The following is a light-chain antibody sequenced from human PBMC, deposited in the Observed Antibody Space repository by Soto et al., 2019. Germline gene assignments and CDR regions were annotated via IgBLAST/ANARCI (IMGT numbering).Light chain of an antibody. J-gene: IGKJ1*01. V-gene: IGKV2-28*01. Sequence: DIVMTQSPLSLPVTPGEPASISCRSSQSLLQSNGYTYLDWYLQKSGQSPQLLIYLTSIRASGVPDRFNGSGSVTDFTLKISKVEAEDVWVYYCMQALQTPPWTFGQGIKVEIK. CDR1: QSLLQSNGYTY. CDR2: LTS. CDR3: MQALQTPPWT.